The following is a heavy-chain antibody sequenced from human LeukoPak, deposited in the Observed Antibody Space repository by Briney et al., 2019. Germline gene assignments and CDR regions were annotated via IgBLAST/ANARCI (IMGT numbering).Heavy chain of an antibody. D-gene: IGHD3-3*01. Sequence: ASVNVSCTASGYTFTGYYMHWVRQASGQGLEWMGWINPNSGGTNYAQKFQGRVTMTRDTSISTAYMELSRLRSDDTAVYYCARQSYYDFWSGYYYFDYWGQGTLVTVSS. J-gene: IGHJ4*02. CDR3: ARQSYYDFWSGYYYFDY. V-gene: IGHV1-2*02. CDR2: INPNSGGT. CDR1: GYTFTGYY.